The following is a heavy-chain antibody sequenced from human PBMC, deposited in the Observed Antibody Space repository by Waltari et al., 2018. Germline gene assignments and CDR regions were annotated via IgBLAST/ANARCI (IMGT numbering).Heavy chain of an antibody. Sequence: QVQLVQSGAEVLKPGASVKVSCQASGYTFINYEINWVRQAAGQGLEWLGWVNPNRGATAYAQKFQCRITMTWDTAISTAYMELSNLRSDDTAVLYCARGRDVFANFDYNWFDPWGQGTLVTVSS. D-gene: IGHD3-3*01. CDR2: VNPNRGAT. V-gene: IGHV1-8*02. J-gene: IGHJ5*02. CDR3: ARGRDVFANFDYNWFDP. CDR1: GYTFINYE.